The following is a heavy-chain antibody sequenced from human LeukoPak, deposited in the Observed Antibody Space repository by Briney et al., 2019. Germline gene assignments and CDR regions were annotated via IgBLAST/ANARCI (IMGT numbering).Heavy chain of an antibody. CDR2: INWNGGSI. V-gene: IGHV3-20*04. CDR3: ARGVTIFGVVRNAFDI. Sequence: PGGSLRLSCAASGFTFDDYGMSWVRPAPGKGLEWVSGINWNGGSIGYADSVKGRFTISRDNAKNSLYLQMNSLRAEDTALYYCARGVTIFGVVRNAFDIWGQGTLVTVSS. D-gene: IGHD3-3*01. CDR1: GFTFDDYG. J-gene: IGHJ3*02.